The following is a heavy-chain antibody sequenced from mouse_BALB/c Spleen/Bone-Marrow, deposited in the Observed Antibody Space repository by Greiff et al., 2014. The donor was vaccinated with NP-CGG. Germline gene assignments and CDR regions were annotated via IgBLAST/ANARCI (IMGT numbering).Heavy chain of an antibody. Sequence: EVQVVESGGGLVQPGGSLKLSCAASGFDFSGYWMNWVRQAPGKGLESIGEINPDSNTINYTPSLKDKFIISRDNAKNTLYLQMRKLRSEDTALYYCARLGYFGYSDYRGQGTTLTVSS. V-gene: IGHV4-1*02. CDR1: GFDFSGYW. D-gene: IGHD1-2*01. CDR2: INPDSNTI. J-gene: IGHJ2*01. CDR3: ARLGYFGYSDY.